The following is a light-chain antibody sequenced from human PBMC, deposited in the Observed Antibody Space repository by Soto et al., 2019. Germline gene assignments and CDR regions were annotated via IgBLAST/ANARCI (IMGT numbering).Light chain of an antibody. CDR2: DVS. V-gene: IGLV2-14*01. J-gene: IGLJ2*01. CDR3: SSYTSSSTPHVV. CDR1: SSDVGGYNY. Sequence: QSVLTQPASVSGAPGQSITIYCTGTSSDVGGYNYVSWYQQHPGKAPKLMIYDVSNRPSGVSNRFSGSKSGNTASLTISGLQAEDEADYYCSSYTSSSTPHVVFGGGTQLTVL.